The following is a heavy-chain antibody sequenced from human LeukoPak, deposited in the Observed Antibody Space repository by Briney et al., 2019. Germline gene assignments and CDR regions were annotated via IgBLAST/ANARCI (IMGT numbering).Heavy chain of an antibody. D-gene: IGHD6-13*01. V-gene: IGHV3-66*01. CDR1: GFTVSSSY. Sequence: PGGSLRLSCAASGFTVSSSYMTWVRQAPGKGLEWVSVIYSGGSTHYAGSVKGRFTISRDNSKNTVYLQMNSLRAEDTAVYYCARDLSSSWYNAFDIWGQGTMVTVSS. J-gene: IGHJ3*02. CDR3: ARDLSSSWYNAFDI. CDR2: IYSGGST.